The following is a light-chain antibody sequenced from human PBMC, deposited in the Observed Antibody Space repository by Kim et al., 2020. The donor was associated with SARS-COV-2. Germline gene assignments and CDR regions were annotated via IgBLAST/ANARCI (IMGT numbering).Light chain of an antibody. CDR1: SGDVGSYNL. Sequence: PGQSISISCTGTSGDVGSYNLVSWYQQYPGKAPRLVIYEVSKRPSGVSSRFSGFKFDNTASLTISGLQAEDEADYFCSSYASGNTLFGGGTQLTVL. CDR3: SSYASGNTL. J-gene: IGLJ3*02. CDR2: EVS. V-gene: IGLV2-23*02.